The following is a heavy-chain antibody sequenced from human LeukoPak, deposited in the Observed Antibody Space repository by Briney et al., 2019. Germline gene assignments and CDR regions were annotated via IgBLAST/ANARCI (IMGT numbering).Heavy chain of an antibody. CDR2: IYHSGST. D-gene: IGHD2/OR15-2a*01. CDR1: GDSISSRPDFY. Sequence: SETLSLTCTVSGDSISSRPDFYWSWLRQPPGKGLEWIGDIYHSGSTYYNPSLKSRVTISVDRSKNQFSLKLSSVTAADTAVYYCARDGPESTLDYWGQRTLVTVSS. V-gene: IGHV4-30-4*01. CDR3: ARDGPESTLDY. J-gene: IGHJ4*02.